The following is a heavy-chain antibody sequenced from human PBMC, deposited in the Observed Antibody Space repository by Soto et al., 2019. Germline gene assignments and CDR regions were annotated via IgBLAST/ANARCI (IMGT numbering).Heavy chain of an antibody. CDR1: GGSISSGGYY. CDR3: ATLAAADGIYYFHY. Sequence: QVQLQESGPGLVKASQTLSLTCTVSGGSISSGGYYWRWIRQHPGKGLEWIGYIYYSGSTYYNPSLKSRLNMSVDTSKNEFSLNLSSVTAADTDMYYCATLAAADGIYYFHYWGPGTLVTVSS. V-gene: IGHV4-31*03. D-gene: IGHD6-13*01. J-gene: IGHJ4*02. CDR2: IYYSGST.